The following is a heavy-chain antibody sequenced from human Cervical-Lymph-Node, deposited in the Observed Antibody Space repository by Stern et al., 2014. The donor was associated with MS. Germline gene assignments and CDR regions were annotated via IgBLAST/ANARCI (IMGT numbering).Heavy chain of an antibody. CDR3: ARGGGVEADH. CDR2: ISSSTRFI. CDR1: GFTISYYS. J-gene: IGHJ4*02. V-gene: IGHV3-21*06. Sequence: EVKLVESGGGLVKPGGALRLSCAASGFTISYYSMMWVRQAPGQGLEWVSTISSSTRFIYYADSVKGRFPISRDNGNNSLYLQMNSLRAEDTAIYYCARGGGVEADHWGQGTLVTVSS. D-gene: IGHD3-16*01.